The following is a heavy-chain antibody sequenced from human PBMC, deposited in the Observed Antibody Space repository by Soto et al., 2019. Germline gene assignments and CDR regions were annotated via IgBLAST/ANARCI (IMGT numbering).Heavy chain of an antibody. CDR1: GGSFSGYY. Sequence: SETLSLTCAVYGGSFSGYYWSWIRQPPGKGLEWIGYIYYSGSTNYNPSLKSRVTISVDTSKNQFSLKLSSVTAADTAVYYCARDRYYDMAGRWFDPWGQGTLVTVSS. CDR2: IYYSGST. CDR3: ARDRYYDMAGRWFDP. D-gene: IGHD3-22*01. V-gene: IGHV4-59*01. J-gene: IGHJ5*02.